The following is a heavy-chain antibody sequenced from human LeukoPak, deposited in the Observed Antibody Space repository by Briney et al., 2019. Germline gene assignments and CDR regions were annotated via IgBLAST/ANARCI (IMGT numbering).Heavy chain of an antibody. CDR3: ARGQAWMVRGVIITSPYMDP. Sequence: SETLSLTCTVSGGSISSDYWSWIRQSPGKGLEWIGYIYYSGSTNYNPSLKSRVTISIDTSKNQFSLKLSSVTATDTAVYYCARGQAWMVRGVIITSPYMDPWGQGTLVTVSS. V-gene: IGHV4-59*01. D-gene: IGHD3-10*01. CDR2: IYYSGST. CDR1: GGSISSDY. J-gene: IGHJ5*02.